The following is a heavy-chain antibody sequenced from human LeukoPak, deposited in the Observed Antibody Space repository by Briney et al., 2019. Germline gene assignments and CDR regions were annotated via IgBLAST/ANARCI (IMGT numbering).Heavy chain of an antibody. CDR1: GGSISSYY. J-gene: IGHJ6*02. V-gene: IGHV4-34*01. CDR2: INHSGST. D-gene: IGHD6-13*01. Sequence: SETLSLTCTVSGGSISSYYWSWIRQPPGKGLEWIGEINHSGSTNYNPSLKSRVTISVDTSKNQFSLKLSSVTAADTAVYYCAKVGYSSSWSPLGYYYGMDVWGQGTTVTVSS. CDR3: AKVGYSSSWSPLGYYYGMDV.